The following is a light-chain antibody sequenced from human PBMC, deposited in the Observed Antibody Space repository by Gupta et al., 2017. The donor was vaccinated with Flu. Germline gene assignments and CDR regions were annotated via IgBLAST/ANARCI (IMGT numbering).Light chain of an antibody. CDR1: SSNIGPNY. Sequence: RITLSCSGSSSNIGPNYVYWYQSFPGTAPKLLIYKTSQRPSGVPDRFSGSKSGTSASLAISGLRSDDEADYYCAAWDDSRSGVVFGGGTKLTVL. V-gene: IGLV1-47*01. CDR2: KTS. CDR3: AAWDDSRSGVV. J-gene: IGLJ2*01.